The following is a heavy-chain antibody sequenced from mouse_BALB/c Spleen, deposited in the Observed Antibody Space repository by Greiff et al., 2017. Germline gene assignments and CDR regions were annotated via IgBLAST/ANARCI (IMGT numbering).Heavy chain of an antibody. J-gene: IGHJ2*01. Sequence: QVQLKESGPGLVQPSQSLSITCTVSGFSLTSYGVHWVRQSPGKGLEWLGVIWSGGSTDYNAAFISRLSISKDNSKSQVFFKMNSLQANDTAIYYCARDDYDKLHYFDYWGQGTTLTVSS. V-gene: IGHV2-2*02. CDR2: IWSGGST. CDR3: ARDDYDKLHYFDY. D-gene: IGHD2-4*01. CDR1: GFSLTSYG.